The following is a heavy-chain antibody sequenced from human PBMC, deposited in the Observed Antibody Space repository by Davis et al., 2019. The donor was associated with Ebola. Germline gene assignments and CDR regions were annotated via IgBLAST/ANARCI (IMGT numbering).Heavy chain of an antibody. Sequence: MPSETLSLTCTVSGGSISSGGYYWSWIRQHPGKGLEWIGYIYYSGSTYYNPSLKSRVTISVDTSKNQFSLKLSSVTAADTAVYYCARGLGYSYGYTPYNWFDPWGQGTLVTVSS. D-gene: IGHD5-18*01. V-gene: IGHV4-31*03. CDR1: GGSISSGGYY. CDR3: ARGLGYSYGYTPYNWFDP. J-gene: IGHJ5*02. CDR2: IYYSGST.